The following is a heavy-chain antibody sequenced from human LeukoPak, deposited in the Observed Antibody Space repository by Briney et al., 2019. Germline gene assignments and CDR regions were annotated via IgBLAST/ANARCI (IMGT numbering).Heavy chain of an antibody. CDR3: ARGTYGSGSYPNDY. V-gene: IGHV4-30-4*01. D-gene: IGHD3-10*01. CDR1: GGSISSGDYY. Sequence: SETLSLTCTVSGGSISSGDYYWSWIRQPPGKGLEWIGYIYYSGSTYYNPSLKSRVTISVDTSKNQFSLKLSSVTAADTAVYYCARGTYGSGSYPNDYWGRGTLVTVSS. CDR2: IYYSGST. J-gene: IGHJ4*02.